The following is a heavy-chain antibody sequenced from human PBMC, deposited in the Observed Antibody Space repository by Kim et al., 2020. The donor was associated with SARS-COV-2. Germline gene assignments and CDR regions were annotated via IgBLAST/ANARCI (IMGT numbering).Heavy chain of an antibody. J-gene: IGHJ4*02. CDR3: ARDSQY. CDR1: GFTFSNYG. Sequence: GGSLRLSCATSGFTFSNYGMFWVRQAPGKRLEWVSVIEYDGSKSDYADSVRGRFTISRDNSQKMLYLQMNRLRAEDTAVYFCARDSQYWGRGTVVTVP. V-gene: IGHV3-33*05. CDR2: IEYDGSKS.